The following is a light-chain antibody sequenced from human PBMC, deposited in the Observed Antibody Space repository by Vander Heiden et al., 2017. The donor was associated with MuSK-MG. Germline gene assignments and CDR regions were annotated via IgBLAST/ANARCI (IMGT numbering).Light chain of an antibody. V-gene: IGLV2-14*01. CDR1: SSDVGGYNY. J-gene: IGLJ2*01. CDR2: DVS. CDR3: SSYTSSSPVV. Sequence: QSALTQPASVSGSPGQSITISCTGTSSDVGGYNYVSWYQQHPGKAPNLMIYDVSNRPSGVSNRFSGSKSGNTASLTISGLQAEDEADYYCSSYTSSSPVVFGGGTKLTVL.